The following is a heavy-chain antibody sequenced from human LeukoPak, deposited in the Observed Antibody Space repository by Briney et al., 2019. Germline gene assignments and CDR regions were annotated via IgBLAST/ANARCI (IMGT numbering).Heavy chain of an antibody. CDR1: AYTFTFNF. J-gene: IGHJ4*02. D-gene: IGHD2-2*01. CDR3: ASSIVYCSSTSCYFN. V-gene: IGHV1-2*02. CDR2: INTDSGGT. Sequence: ASVNVSCKSSAYTFTFNFMDWVRHAPGQGLEWMGWINTDSGGTNYAQKFQSRVTMTRDTSISTAYMELSRMRSDDTAVYYCASSIVYCSSTSCYFNWGQGTLVTVSS.